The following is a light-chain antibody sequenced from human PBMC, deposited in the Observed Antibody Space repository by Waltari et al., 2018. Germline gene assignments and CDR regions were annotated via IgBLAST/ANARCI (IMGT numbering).Light chain of an antibody. CDR2: DVS. Sequence: DIQMTQSPSSLSASVRDRVIITCPASQDISNYLNWYQQRPGKAPKLLIYDVSNLEPGVPSRFSGSDSGTHFTFTISSLQPEDVATYYCQQYDALPYTFGQVTKLEIK. CDR3: QQYDALPYT. CDR1: QDISNY. V-gene: IGKV1-33*01. J-gene: IGKJ2*01.